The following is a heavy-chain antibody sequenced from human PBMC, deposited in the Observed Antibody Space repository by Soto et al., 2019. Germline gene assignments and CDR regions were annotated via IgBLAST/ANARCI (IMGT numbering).Heavy chain of an antibody. V-gene: IGHV4-34*01. Sequence: QVQLQQWGAGLLKPSETLSLTCAVYGGSFSGYYWSWIRQPPGKGLEWIGEINHSGSTNYNPSLKGRVTISVDTSKNQFSLKLSAVTAADTAVYYCARGSSYSSGWYRLSWFDPWGQGTLVTVSS. D-gene: IGHD6-19*01. CDR1: GGSFSGYY. CDR3: ARGSSYSSGWYRLSWFDP. J-gene: IGHJ5*02. CDR2: INHSGST.